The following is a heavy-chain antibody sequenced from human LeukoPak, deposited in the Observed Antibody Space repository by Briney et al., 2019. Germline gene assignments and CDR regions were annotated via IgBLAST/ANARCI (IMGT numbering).Heavy chain of an antibody. V-gene: IGHV4-30-4*08. CDR1: GGSISSGDYY. J-gene: IGHJ4*02. Sequence: SETLSLTCTVSGGSISSGDYYWSWIRQPPGKGLEWIGYIYYSGSTYYNPSLKSRVTISVDTSKNQFSLKLSSVTAADTAVYYCARYRPYGGNDYWGQGTLVTVSS. CDR3: ARYRPYGGNDY. D-gene: IGHD4-23*01. CDR2: IYYSGST.